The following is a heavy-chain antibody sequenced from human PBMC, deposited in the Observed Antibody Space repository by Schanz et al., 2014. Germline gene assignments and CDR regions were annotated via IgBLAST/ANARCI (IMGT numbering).Heavy chain of an antibody. CDR1: GSINSYY. CDR2: ISYSGST. D-gene: IGHD6-6*01. Sequence: QVQLQESGPGLVKPSETLSLNCRISGSINSYYWSWIRQPPGKGLEWIGYISYSGSTNCNPSLRSRVTISLDSSRNQFSLNLRTVTAADTAIYYCARRIAARSGVGYDYHYGMDVWGQGTTVIVSS. J-gene: IGHJ6*02. V-gene: IGHV4-59*01. CDR3: ARRIAARSGVGYDYHYGMDV.